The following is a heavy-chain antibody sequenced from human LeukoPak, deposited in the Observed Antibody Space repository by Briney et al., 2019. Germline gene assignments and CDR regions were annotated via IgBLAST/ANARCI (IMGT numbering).Heavy chain of an antibody. CDR2: ISGSGGSI. D-gene: IGHD4-17*01. J-gene: IGHJ4*02. V-gene: IGHV3-23*01. CDR1: GFTFSSYG. Sequence: GGTLRLSCAPSGFTFSSYGMSWVRQAPGKGLEWVSSISGSGGSIYYADSVKGRLTISRDNSKNTLYVQMNSLRAEDTAVYYCAKENYGYAFDYWGQGTLVTVSS. CDR3: AKENYGYAFDY.